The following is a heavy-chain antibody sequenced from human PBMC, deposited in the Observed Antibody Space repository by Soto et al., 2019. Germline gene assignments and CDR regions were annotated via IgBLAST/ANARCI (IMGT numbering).Heavy chain of an antibody. V-gene: IGHV3-48*01. D-gene: IGHD3-9*01. J-gene: IGHJ4*02. CDR2: ISSSSSII. CDR3: ARESYDILTGVIDY. Sequence: EVQLVESGGGLVQPGGSLRLSCAASGFTFSSYSMNWVRQAPGKGLEWVSYISSSSSIIYYADSVKGRFTISRDNXXNSLYLQMNSLRAEDTAVYYCARESYDILTGVIDYWGQGTLVTVSS. CDR1: GFTFSSYS.